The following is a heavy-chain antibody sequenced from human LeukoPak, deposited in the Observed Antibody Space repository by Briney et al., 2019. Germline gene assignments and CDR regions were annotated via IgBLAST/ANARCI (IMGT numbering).Heavy chain of an antibody. CDR3: ARVAGYDFWSGYGLADYYYMDV. J-gene: IGHJ6*03. D-gene: IGHD3-3*01. Sequence: GSLRLSCAASGFTFSSYSMNWVRQAPGKGLEWVSSISSSSSYIYYADSVKGRFTISRDNAKNSLYLQMNSLRAEDTAVYYCARVAGYDFWSGYGLADYYYMDVWGKGTTVTVSS. V-gene: IGHV3-21*01. CDR2: ISSSSSYI. CDR1: GFTFSSYS.